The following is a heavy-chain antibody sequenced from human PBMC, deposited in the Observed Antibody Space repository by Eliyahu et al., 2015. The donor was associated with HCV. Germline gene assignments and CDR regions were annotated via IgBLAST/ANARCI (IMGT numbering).Heavy chain of an antibody. J-gene: IGHJ4*02. D-gene: IGHD2-15*01. CDR1: GYKFTTYW. CDR2: IYPGDSDX. CDR3: VRGCTGGSCSPRGVDS. Sequence: EVQLVQSGAEVKKPGESLKXSCSVSGYKFTTYWXGXVRQMPGKGLEWMGVIYPGDSDXTYSPSFQGQVTISADKSINTAYLYWHSLRASDTAMYYCVRGCTGGSCSPRGVDSWGQGTLVTVSS. V-gene: IGHV5-51*01.